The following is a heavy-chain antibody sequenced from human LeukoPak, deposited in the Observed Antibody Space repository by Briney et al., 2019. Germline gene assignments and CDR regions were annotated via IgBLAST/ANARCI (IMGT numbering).Heavy chain of an antibody. CDR3: AKGELDTIPYYMDV. CDR1: GFTFSSYA. J-gene: IGHJ6*03. CDR2: ISGSGGST. V-gene: IGHV3-23*01. Sequence: GGSLRLSCAASGFTFSSYAMSWVRQAPGKGLEWVSAISGSGGSTYYADSVKGRFTISRDNSKNTLYLQMNCLRAEDTAVYYCAKGELDTIPYYMDVWGKGTTVTVSS. D-gene: IGHD3-10*01.